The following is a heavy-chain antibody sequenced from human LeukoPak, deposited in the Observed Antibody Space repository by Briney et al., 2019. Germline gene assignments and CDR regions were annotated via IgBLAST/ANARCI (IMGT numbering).Heavy chain of an antibody. CDR2: ISWNSGSI. Sequence: PGRSLRLSCAASGFTFDDYAMHWVRQAPGMGLEWVSGISWNSGSIGYADSVKGRFTISRDNAKNSLYLQMNSLRAEDMALYYCASQKLGYCSGGSCYGDAFDIWGQGTMVTVSS. V-gene: IGHV3-9*03. CDR1: GFTFDDYA. CDR3: ASQKLGYCSGGSCYGDAFDI. D-gene: IGHD2-15*01. J-gene: IGHJ3*02.